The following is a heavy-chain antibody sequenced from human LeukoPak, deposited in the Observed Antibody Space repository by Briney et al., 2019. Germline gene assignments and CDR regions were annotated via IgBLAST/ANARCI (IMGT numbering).Heavy chain of an antibody. V-gene: IGHV3-23*01. CDR3: AGRGIAARPDY. Sequence: PGGSLRLSCAASGFTFSSYAMSWVRQAPGKGLEWASAISGSGGSTYYADSVKGRFTISRDNAKNSPYLQMNSLRAEDTAVYYCAGRGIAARPDYWGQGTLVTVSS. CDR1: GFTFSSYA. D-gene: IGHD6-6*01. CDR2: ISGSGGST. J-gene: IGHJ4*02.